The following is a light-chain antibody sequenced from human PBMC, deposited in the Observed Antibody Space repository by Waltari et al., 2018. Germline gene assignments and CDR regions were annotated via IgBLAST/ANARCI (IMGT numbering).Light chain of an antibody. CDR2: TVS. Sequence: DIQMTQSPSTLSASVGDSVTITCRASQSISNRLAWYQLKPGKAPKRLIDTVSSLQSGVPSRCSGSGSGTEFTLTISSLQPDDFATYYCQQYNSYSRTFGQGTKVEI. J-gene: IGKJ1*01. CDR3: QQYNSYSRT. V-gene: IGKV1-5*03. CDR1: QSISNR.